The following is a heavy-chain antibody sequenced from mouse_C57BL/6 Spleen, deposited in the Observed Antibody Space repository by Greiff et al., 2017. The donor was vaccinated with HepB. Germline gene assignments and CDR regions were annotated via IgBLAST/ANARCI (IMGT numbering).Heavy chain of an antibody. D-gene: IGHD2-1*01. CDR3: ARQGGNYPYYFDY. J-gene: IGHJ2*01. V-gene: IGHV5-6*01. Sequence: EVQLVESGGDLVKPGGSLKLSCAASGFTFSSYGMSWVRQTPDKRLEWVATISSGGSYTYYPDSVKGRFTISRDNAKNTLYLQMGSLKSEDTAMYYCARQGGNYPYYFDYWGQGTTLTVSS. CDR2: ISSGGSYT. CDR1: GFTFSSYG.